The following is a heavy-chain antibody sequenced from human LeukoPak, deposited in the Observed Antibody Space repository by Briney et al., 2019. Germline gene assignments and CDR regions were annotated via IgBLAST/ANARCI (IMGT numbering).Heavy chain of an antibody. D-gene: IGHD6-6*01. CDR3: ARSKSSSSPNFDY. CDR2: ISYDGSNK. J-gene: IGHJ4*02. V-gene: IGHV3-30-3*01. CDR1: GFTFSSYA. Sequence: PGGSLRLSCAASGFTFSSYAMHWVRQAPGKGLEWVAIISYDGSNKYYADSVKGRFTISRDNSKSTLYLQMNSLRAEDTAVYYCARSKSSSSPNFDYRGQGTLVTVSS.